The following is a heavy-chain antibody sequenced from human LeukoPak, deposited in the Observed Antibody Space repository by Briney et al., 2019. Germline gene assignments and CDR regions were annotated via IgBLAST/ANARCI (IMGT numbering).Heavy chain of an antibody. Sequence: GGSLRLSCVVSGFTFSDHYMSWIRQAPGKGLDWVSYIGSSGSTIYYADSVKGRFTISRDNAENSLFLQMNSLRAEDTAVYYCAELGITMIGGVWGKGTTVTISS. J-gene: IGHJ6*04. CDR1: GFTFSDHY. V-gene: IGHV3-11*04. CDR3: AELGITMIGGV. D-gene: IGHD3-10*02. CDR2: IGSSGSTI.